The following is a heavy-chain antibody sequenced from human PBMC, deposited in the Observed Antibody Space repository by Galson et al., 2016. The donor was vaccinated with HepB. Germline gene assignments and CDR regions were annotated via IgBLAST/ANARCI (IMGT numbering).Heavy chain of an antibody. J-gene: IGHJ4*02. CDR1: GFTFSDYS. D-gene: IGHD4-23*01. CDR2: ISKSNRYI. CDR3: AKNGGTMVVTYYFDY. Sequence: SLRLSCAASGFTFSDYSMNWVRQAPGTGLEWVSSISKSNRYIDYAGSVKGRFTISRDNSKNTLHLHMNSLRADDTAVYYCAKNGGTMVVTYYFDYWGQGTLVTVSS. V-gene: IGHV3-21*04.